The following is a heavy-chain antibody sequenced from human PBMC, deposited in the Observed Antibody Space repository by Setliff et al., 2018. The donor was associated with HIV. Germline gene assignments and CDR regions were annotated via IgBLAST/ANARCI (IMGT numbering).Heavy chain of an antibody. CDR2: ISAYNGNT. CDR1: GYTFTSSG. Sequence: ASVKVSCKASGYTFTSSGISWVRQAPGQGLEWMGWISAYNGNTNYAQQLQGRVTMTTDTSTRTAYMELMSLRSDDTAVYYCARRARESTALHSDWNDVLFFDYWGQGTLVTVSS. CDR3: ARRARESTALHSDWNDVLFFDY. J-gene: IGHJ4*02. D-gene: IGHD1-1*01. V-gene: IGHV1-18*01.